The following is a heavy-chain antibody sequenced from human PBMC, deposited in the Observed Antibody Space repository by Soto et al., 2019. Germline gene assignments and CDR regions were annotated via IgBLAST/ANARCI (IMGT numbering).Heavy chain of an antibody. CDR1: GFTFSSYA. CDR3: EKGLTGIHAYDI. Sequence: PGGSLRLSCAASGFTFSSYAMSWVRQAPGKGLEWVSAISGSGGSTYYADSVKGRFTISRDNSKNTLYLQMNSLRAEDTAVDYCEKGLTGIHAYDIWGQGTMVTVTS. J-gene: IGHJ3*02. CDR2: ISGSGGST. D-gene: IGHD3-16*01. V-gene: IGHV3-23*01.